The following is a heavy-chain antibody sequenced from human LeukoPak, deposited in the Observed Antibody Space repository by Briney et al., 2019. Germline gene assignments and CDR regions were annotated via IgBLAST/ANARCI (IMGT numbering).Heavy chain of an antibody. CDR2: ISAYNGNT. V-gene: IGHV1-18*01. D-gene: IGHD2-2*01. CDR3: ARGYCSSTSCFPVDY. Sequence: GASVKVSCKASGYTFTSYGISWVRQAPGQGLEWMGWISAYNGNTNYAQKLQGRVTMTTDTSTSTAYMELRSQRSDDTAVYYCARGYCSSTSCFPVDYWGQGTLVTVSS. J-gene: IGHJ4*02. CDR1: GYTFTSYG.